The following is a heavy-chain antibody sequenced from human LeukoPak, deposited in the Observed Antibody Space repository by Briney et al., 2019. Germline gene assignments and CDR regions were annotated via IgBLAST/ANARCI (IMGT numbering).Heavy chain of an antibody. CDR2: ISGSGGST. Sequence: GGSLRLSCAASGFTFSSYAISWVRQAPGKGLEWVSAISGSGGSTYYADSVKGPFSISRDNSQNTLYLHMKTPRAEDTAVYYCAKGGRVTYYYILTGYYNVDYFDYWGQGTLVTVSS. J-gene: IGHJ4*02. CDR1: GFTFSSYA. D-gene: IGHD3-9*01. V-gene: IGHV3-23*01. CDR3: AKGGRVTYYYILTGYYNVDYFDY.